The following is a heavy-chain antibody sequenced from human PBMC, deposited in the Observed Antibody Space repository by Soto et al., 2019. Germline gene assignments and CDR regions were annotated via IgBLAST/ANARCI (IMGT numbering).Heavy chain of an antibody. J-gene: IGHJ4*02. V-gene: IGHV3-21*01. Sequence: EVQLVESGGGLVKPGGSLRLSCAASGFTFSSYTMNWVRQAPGKGLEWVSSISSSSIYIYYADSVKGRFTISRDNAKNSLYLQMNSLRAEDTAVYYCARAGGYSYGSASDYWGQGTLVTVSS. CDR2: ISSSSIYI. CDR3: ARAGGYSYGSASDY. D-gene: IGHD5-18*01. CDR1: GFTFSSYT.